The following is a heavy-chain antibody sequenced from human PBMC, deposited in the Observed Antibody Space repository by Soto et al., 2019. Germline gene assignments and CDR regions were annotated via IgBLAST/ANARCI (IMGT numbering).Heavy chain of an antibody. J-gene: IGHJ4*02. CDR3: ARESPDKLLNFYFDY. Sequence: GSLRLSCAASGFTVNSYYMSWVRQAPGKGLEWVSVIYSGGVTYYADSVKGRFTISRDNSKNTLYLQMNSLRAEDTAVYYCARESPDKLLNFYFDYWGQGTLVTVSS. CDR2: IYSGGVT. V-gene: IGHV3-66*01. D-gene: IGHD2-21*02. CDR1: GFTVNSYY.